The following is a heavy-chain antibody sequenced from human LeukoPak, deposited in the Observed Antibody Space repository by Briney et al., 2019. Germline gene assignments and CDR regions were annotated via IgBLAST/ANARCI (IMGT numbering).Heavy chain of an antibody. CDR2: IYSGGST. V-gene: IGHV3-53*01. CDR3: ARAAGGGRYYYYYGMDV. D-gene: IGHD2-15*01. J-gene: IGHJ6*02. Sequence: GGSLRLSCAASGFTVSSNYMCWVRQAPGKGLEWVSVIYSGGSTYYADSVKGRFAISRDNSKNTLYLQMNSLRAEDTAVYYCARAAGGGRYYYYYGMDVWGQGTTVTVSS. CDR1: GFTVSSNY.